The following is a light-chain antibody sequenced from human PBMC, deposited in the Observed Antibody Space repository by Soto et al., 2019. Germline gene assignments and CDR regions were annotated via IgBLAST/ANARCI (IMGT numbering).Light chain of an antibody. CDR3: QQFSSYPLP. CDR1: QSVSSSY. Sequence: TPAPSTLSASVGGKVTITCLASQSVSSSYLAWYQQKPGQAPRLLIYGASSRATGIPDRFSGGGSGTDFTLTISRLEPEDFAVYYCQQFSSYPLPFGGGTKVDIK. CDR2: GAS. V-gene: IGKV3-20*01. J-gene: IGKJ4*01.